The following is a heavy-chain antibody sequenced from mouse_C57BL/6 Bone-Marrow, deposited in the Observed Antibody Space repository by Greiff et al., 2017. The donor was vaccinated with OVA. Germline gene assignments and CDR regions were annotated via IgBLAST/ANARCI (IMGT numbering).Heavy chain of an antibody. CDR3: ARGAITTEKFDY. CDR1: GYTFTSYG. CDR2: IYPRSGNT. J-gene: IGHJ2*01. V-gene: IGHV1-81*01. Sequence: LQESGAELARPGASVKLSCKASGYTFTSYGISWVKQRTGQGLEWIGEIYPRSGNTYYNEKFKGKATLTADKSSSTAYMELRSLTSEDSAVYFCARGAITTEKFDYWGQGTTLTVSS. D-gene: IGHD1-1*01.